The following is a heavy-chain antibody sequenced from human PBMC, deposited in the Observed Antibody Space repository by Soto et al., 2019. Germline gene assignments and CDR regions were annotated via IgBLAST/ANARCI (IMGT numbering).Heavy chain of an antibody. D-gene: IGHD6-13*01. V-gene: IGHV4-59*01. CDR3: ARDRRGSSWPRVDY. Sequence: QVQLQESGPGLVKPSETLSLTCIVSGGSLSPYYWSWIRQSPGKGLEWVGSIYYTGTTDYNPSLKSRVTSSIATSANKVSLDMTSVTAADTAVYYCARDRRGSSWPRVDYWGQGKLVTVSS. CDR2: IYYTGTT. CDR1: GGSLSPYY. J-gene: IGHJ4*02.